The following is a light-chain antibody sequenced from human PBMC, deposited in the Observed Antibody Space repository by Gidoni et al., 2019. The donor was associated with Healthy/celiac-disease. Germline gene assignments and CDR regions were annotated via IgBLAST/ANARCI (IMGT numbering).Light chain of an antibody. CDR1: QSVSSN. CDR2: GAS. J-gene: IGKJ5*01. CDR3: QQYNNWPPIT. V-gene: IGKV3-15*01. Sequence: EIVMTPSPATRSVSPGERATLSFRASQSVSSNLAWYQQNPGQAPRLLIYGASTRATGIPARFSGSGSGTEFTLTISSLQSEDFAVYYCQQYNNWPPITFGQGTRLEIK.